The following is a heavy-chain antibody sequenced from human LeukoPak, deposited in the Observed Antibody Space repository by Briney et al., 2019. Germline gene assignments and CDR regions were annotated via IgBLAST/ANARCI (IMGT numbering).Heavy chain of an antibody. J-gene: IGHJ3*02. CDR2: IYYTGSN. Sequence: SETLSLTCTVSAGSISTYYWSWIRQPPGRGLEWIGYIYYTGSNNYSPSLKSRVTMSVDTSKNQFSLRLSSVTATDTAVYYCARGKSQRSPLDAFDIWGQGTMVTVSS. D-gene: IGHD1-26*01. V-gene: IGHV4-59*08. CDR3: ARGKSQRSPLDAFDI. CDR1: AGSISTYY.